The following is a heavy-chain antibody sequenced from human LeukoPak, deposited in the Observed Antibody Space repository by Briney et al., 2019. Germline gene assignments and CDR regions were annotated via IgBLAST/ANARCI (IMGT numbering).Heavy chain of an antibody. D-gene: IGHD5-24*01. Sequence: NPSETLSLTCTVSGGSISSYYWSWIRQPPGKGLEWIGHIYTTGSTNCNPSLKSRVTISLDTSKNQFSLKLNSVTAADTAVYYCARHPRMANDGFDIWGQGTMVTVSS. V-gene: IGHV4-59*08. CDR3: ARHPRMANDGFDI. CDR1: GGSISSYY. J-gene: IGHJ3*02. CDR2: IYTTGST.